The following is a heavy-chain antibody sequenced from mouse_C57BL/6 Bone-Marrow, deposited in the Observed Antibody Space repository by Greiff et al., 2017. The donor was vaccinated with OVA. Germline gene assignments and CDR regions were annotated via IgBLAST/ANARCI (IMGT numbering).Heavy chain of an antibody. Sequence: EADGGLVQPKGSLKLSCAASGFSFNTYAMNWVRQAPGKGLEWVARIRSKSNNYATYYADSVKDRFTISRDDSESMLYLQMNNLKTEDTAMYYCVRQNYDYDSWFAYWGQGTLVTVSA. V-gene: IGHV10-1*01. CDR2: IRSKSNNYAT. J-gene: IGHJ3*01. CDR1: GFSFNTYA. D-gene: IGHD2-4*01. CDR3: VRQNYDYDSWFAY.